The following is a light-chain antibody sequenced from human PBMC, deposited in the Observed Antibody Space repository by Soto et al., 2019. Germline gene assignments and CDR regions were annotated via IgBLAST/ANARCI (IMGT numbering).Light chain of an antibody. V-gene: IGKV3-15*01. CDR2: GAS. CDR3: QQYNNWPPLT. CDR1: QSVSSN. Sequence: EIVMTQSPATLSVSPGERATLFCRASQSVSSNLAWYQQKPGQAPRLLIYGASTRVTGIPARFSGSGSGTEFTLTISSLQSEDFAVYYCQQYNNWPPLTFGGGTKVEIK. J-gene: IGKJ4*01.